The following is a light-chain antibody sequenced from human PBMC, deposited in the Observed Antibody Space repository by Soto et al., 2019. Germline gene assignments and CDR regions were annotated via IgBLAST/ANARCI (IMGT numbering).Light chain of an antibody. CDR1: HTISTN. Sequence: EIVMTQYPATLSLSPGGRASLPCRASHTISTNLAWYQQKPGQAPRLLIYGASTRATGIPARFSGSGSETEFTLTITSLQPEDFAVYYCQQYNNWPRTFGQGTKVEIK. V-gene: IGKV3-15*01. CDR2: GAS. J-gene: IGKJ1*01. CDR3: QQYNNWPRT.